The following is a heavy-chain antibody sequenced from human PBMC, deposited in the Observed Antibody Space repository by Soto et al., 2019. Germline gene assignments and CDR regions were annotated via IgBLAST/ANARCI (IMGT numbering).Heavy chain of an antibody. J-gene: IGHJ4*01. CDR3: ATAISSPFSNFDS. D-gene: IGHD2-2*01. CDR2: IKEDESEE. CDR1: GFTFSTYW. V-gene: IGHV3-7*01. Sequence: EVQLVQSGGDLVQPGGSLRLSCVASGFTFSTYWMTWVRQAPGMGLEWVAGIKEDESEEVYVDSVKGRFSISRDNAKNSLYIQLNRPRADDPAVYYCATAISSPFSNFDSWGQDPWSPSPQ.